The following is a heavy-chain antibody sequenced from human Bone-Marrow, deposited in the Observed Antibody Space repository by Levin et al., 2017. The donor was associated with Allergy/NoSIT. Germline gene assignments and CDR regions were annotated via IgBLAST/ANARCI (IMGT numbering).Heavy chain of an antibody. J-gene: IGHJ5*02. V-gene: IGHV4-59*01. CDR3: AREVYCSSTSCSALYGSGSTWFDP. CDR2: VYYSGST. D-gene: IGHD2-2*01. Sequence: SETLSLTCTVSDGSISSYYWSWIRQPPGKGLEWIGYVYYSGSTDYNPALKSRVTMSVDTAKKQFSLRLRSGTAADTAVYYCAREVYCSSTSCSALYGSGSTWFDPWGQGTLVTVSS. CDR1: DGSISSYY.